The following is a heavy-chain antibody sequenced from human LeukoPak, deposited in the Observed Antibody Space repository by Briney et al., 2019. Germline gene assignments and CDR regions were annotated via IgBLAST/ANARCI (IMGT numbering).Heavy chain of an antibody. Sequence: PSETLSLTCTVSGGSISSGSFYWNWIRQPAGKGLEWIGRIYSSGNTNYNPSLKSRVTISVDTSKNQFSLKLTSVTAADTAVYYCARVERGYSYGHGYYFDYWGQGTLVTVSS. D-gene: IGHD5-18*01. CDR2: IYSSGNT. J-gene: IGHJ4*02. V-gene: IGHV4-61*02. CDR1: GGSISSGSFY. CDR3: ARVERGYSYGHGYYFDY.